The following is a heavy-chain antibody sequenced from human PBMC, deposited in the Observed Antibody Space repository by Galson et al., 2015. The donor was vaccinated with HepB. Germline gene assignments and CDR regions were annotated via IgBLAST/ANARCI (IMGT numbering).Heavy chain of an antibody. CDR2: INPSGGST. CDR1: GYTFTSYY. D-gene: IGHD4-23*01. V-gene: IGHV1-46*03. Sequence: CKASGYTFTSYYMHWVRQAPGQGLEWMGIINPSGGSTSYAQKLQGRVTMTRDTSTSTVYMELSSLRSEDTAVYYCARDVGYGGYYFDYWGQGTLVTVSS. CDR3: ARDVGYGGYYFDY. J-gene: IGHJ4*02.